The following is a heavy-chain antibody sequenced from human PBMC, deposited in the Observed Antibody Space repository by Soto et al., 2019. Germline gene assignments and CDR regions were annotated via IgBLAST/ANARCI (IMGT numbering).Heavy chain of an antibody. J-gene: IGHJ6*02. CDR2: ISAYNGNT. CDR1: GYTFTSYG. V-gene: IGHV1-18*01. CDR3: GRPDTAISDYYYYGMDV. D-gene: IGHD5-18*01. Sequence: ASVKVSCKASGYTFTSYGISWVRQAPGQGLEWMGWISAYNGNTNYAQKLQGRVTMTTDTSTSTAYMELRSLRSDDTAVYYCGRPDTAISDYYYYGMDVRGQGTTVTVSS.